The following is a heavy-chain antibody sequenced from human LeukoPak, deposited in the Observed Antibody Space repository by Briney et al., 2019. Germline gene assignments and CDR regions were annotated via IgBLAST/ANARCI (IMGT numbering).Heavy chain of an antibody. CDR3: ARGVPYDSWSGPHYSDY. V-gene: IGHV3-7*01. CDR1: RFTLSTYW. D-gene: IGHD3-3*01. CDR2: IKQDGSQE. Sequence: GGSLRLSCAASRFTLSTYWMSWVRQAQGKGLEWLAHIKQDGSQEYYVDSVKGRFTISRDSAKNSLYLQMNSLRAEDTAVYYCARGVPYDSWSGPHYSDYWGQGTLVTVSS. J-gene: IGHJ4*02.